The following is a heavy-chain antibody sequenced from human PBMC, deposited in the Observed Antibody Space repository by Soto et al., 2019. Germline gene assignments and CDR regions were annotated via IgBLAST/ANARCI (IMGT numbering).Heavy chain of an antibody. V-gene: IGHV3-23*01. D-gene: IGHD2-8*01. CDR1: GFTFNIYA. Sequence: PGGSLRLSCAASGFTFNIYAMSWVRQAPGKGLECVSAISDTGGSTYYADSVKGPFTISRDNSKNTLYLQMNSLRAEDTALYYCANARYCTNGVCYRYYYYGMDVWGQGTTVTASS. CDR2: ISDTGGST. CDR3: ANARYCTNGVCYRYYYYGMDV. J-gene: IGHJ6*02.